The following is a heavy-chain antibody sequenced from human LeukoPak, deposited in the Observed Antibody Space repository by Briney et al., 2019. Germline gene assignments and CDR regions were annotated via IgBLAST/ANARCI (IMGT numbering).Heavy chain of an antibody. CDR1: GVSISDFY. Sequence: PSETLSLTCTVSGVSISDFYWGWIRQTPREGREWIGYFYSSGSTSYNASLKSRVSISVDTSKNQLSLKLRSVTAADTAVYYCAGRSGYNHPFGFWGQGTLVTVSS. D-gene: IGHD5-24*01. CDR2: FYSSGST. J-gene: IGHJ4*02. V-gene: IGHV4-59*01. CDR3: AGRSGYNHPFGF.